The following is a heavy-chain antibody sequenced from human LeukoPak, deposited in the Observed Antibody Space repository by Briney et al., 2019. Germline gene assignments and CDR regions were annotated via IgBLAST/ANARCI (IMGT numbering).Heavy chain of an antibody. CDR3: ARGAVVVPASSIYYYYYYMDV. J-gene: IGHJ6*03. V-gene: IGHV1-69*05. Sequence: SVKVSCKASGGTFSSYAISWVRQAPGQGLEWMGGIIPIFGTANYAQKFQGRVTITTDESTSTAYMELSSLRSEDTAVYYCARGAVVVPASSIYYYYYYMDVWGKGTTVTVSS. D-gene: IGHD2-2*01. CDR1: GGTFSSYA. CDR2: IIPIFGTA.